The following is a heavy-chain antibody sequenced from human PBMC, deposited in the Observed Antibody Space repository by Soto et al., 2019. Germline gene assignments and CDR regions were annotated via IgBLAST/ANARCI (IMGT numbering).Heavy chain of an antibody. D-gene: IGHD3-3*01. Sequence: PSETLSLTCTVSGGSISSYYWSWIRQPPGKGLEWIGYIYYSGSTNYNPSLKSRVTISVDTSKNQFSLKLSSVTAADTAVYYCARLVPITIFGPEKDYYYMDVWGKGTTVTVSS. CDR3: ARLVPITIFGPEKDYYYMDV. J-gene: IGHJ6*03. V-gene: IGHV4-59*08. CDR2: IYYSGST. CDR1: GGSISSYY.